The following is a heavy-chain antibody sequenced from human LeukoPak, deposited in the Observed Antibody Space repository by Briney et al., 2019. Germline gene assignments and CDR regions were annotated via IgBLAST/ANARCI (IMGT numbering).Heavy chain of an antibody. CDR1: GGSFSGYY. CDR3: ARGNHYFDY. Sequence: SETLSLTCAVYGGSFSGYYWSWIRQPPGKGLEWIGEINHSGSTNYNPSLKSRVTISVDTSKNQFSLKLSSVTAADTAVYYCARGNHYFDYWGQGTLVTVSS. CDR2: INHSGST. V-gene: IGHV4-34*01. J-gene: IGHJ4*02.